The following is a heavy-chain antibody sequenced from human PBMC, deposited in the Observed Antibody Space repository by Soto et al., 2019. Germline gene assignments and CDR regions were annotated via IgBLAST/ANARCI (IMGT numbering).Heavy chain of an antibody. V-gene: IGHV3-7*05. J-gene: IGHJ4*02. D-gene: IGHD2-2*02. CDR2: IIQDGSDK. CDR1: GFTFSSHW. Sequence: GGSLRLSCAASGFTFSSHWMSWVRQAPGKGLEWVANIIQDGSDKYYVDSVEGRFTISRDNAKNSLYLQMNSLRAEDTAVYYCGRALYGGTTTFDYWGQGTLVTVSS. CDR3: GRALYGGTTTFDY.